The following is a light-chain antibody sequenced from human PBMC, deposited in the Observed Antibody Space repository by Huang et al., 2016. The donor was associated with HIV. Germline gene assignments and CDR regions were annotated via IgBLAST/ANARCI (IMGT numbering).Light chain of an antibody. CDR1: QDIRNY. J-gene: IGKJ4*01. Sequence: DIQMTQSPSSLSASVGDRVTITCQASQDIRNYLNWYQQKPGKAPKLLMYDASNLEARVPSRFNGNTSGTHFTFTISSLRPEDIATYYCQQYDDFPLTFGGGTKVEIK. CDR3: QQYDDFPLT. CDR2: DAS. V-gene: IGKV1-33*01.